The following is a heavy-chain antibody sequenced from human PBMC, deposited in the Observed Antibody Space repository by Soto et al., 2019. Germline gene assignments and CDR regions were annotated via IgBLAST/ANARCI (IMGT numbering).Heavy chain of an antibody. CDR2: ISSSGSTI. Sequence: EVQLVESEGGLVQPGGSLRLSCAASGFTVSSYEMNWVRQAPGKGLEWVSYISSSGSTIYYADSVKGRFTISRDNAKNSLYLQMNSLRAEDTAVYYCARDKAHYDSTSEAAFDIWGPGTMVTVSS. CDR1: GFTVSSYE. D-gene: IGHD3-22*01. CDR3: ARDKAHYDSTSEAAFDI. J-gene: IGHJ3*02. V-gene: IGHV3-48*03.